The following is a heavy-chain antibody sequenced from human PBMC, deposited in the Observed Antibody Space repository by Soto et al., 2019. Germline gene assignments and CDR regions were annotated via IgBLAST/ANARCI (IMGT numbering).Heavy chain of an antibody. D-gene: IGHD2-2*01. CDR1: GYAFSSYY. V-gene: IGHV1-46*01. CDR2: INPSGGST. J-gene: IGHJ6*02. Sequence: ASVKVSCKASGYAFSSYYMHWVRQAPGQGLEWMGIINPSGGSTTYAQKFQGRVTMTRDTSASTAYMELSSLRSEDTAVYYCAITHCSSTSCYEAAPYYYYGMDVWGQGTTVTVSS. CDR3: AITHCSSTSCYEAAPYYYYGMDV.